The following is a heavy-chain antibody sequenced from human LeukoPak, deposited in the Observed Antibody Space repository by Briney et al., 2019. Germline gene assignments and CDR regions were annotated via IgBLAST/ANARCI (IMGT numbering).Heavy chain of an antibody. Sequence: PSETLSLTCTGSGASFSSSTYSWGWIRQPPGKGLEWIGSIYYSGSTYYNPSLKSRATMSVDTSKNQFSLKLSSVTAADTAVYYCARHAGGISATGTRPFDYWGQGTLVTVSS. D-gene: IGHD6-13*01. V-gene: IGHV4-39*01. CDR1: GASFSSSTYS. CDR2: IYYSGST. CDR3: ARHAGGISATGTRPFDY. J-gene: IGHJ4*02.